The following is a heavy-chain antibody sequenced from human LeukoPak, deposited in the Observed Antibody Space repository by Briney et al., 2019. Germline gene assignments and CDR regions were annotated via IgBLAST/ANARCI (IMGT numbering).Heavy chain of an antibody. V-gene: IGHV3-72*01. CDR2: TRDKANSYTT. CDR1: GFTFSDHY. CDR3: VRLTRDSRKYGDY. J-gene: IGHJ4*02. Sequence: PGGSLRLSCAASGFTFSDHYMDWVRQAPGKGLEWVGRTRDKANSYTTEYAASVKGRFTVSRDDSKNSLYLQMNSLKTEDTAVYYCVRLTRDSRKYGDYWGQGTLVTVSS. D-gene: IGHD2-21*01.